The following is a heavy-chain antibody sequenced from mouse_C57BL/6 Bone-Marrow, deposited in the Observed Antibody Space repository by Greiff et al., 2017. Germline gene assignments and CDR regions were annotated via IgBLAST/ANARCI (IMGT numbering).Heavy chain of an antibody. J-gene: IGHJ3*01. CDR2: IYPRSGNT. CDR1: GYTFTSYG. Sequence: VKLMESGAELARPGASVTLSCKASGYTFTSYGISWVKQRTGQGLEWIGEIYPRSGNTYYNEKFKGKDTLTADKSSSTAYMELGSVTAEDSAVYFCARGAPGTNATAYWGQGTLVTVSA. CDR3: ARGAPGTNATAY. V-gene: IGHV1-81*01. D-gene: IGHD4-1*01.